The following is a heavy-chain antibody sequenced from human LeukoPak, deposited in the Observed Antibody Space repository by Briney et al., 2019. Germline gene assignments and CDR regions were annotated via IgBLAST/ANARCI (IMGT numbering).Heavy chain of an antibody. CDR2: TYSGGNT. V-gene: IGHV3-53*04. J-gene: IGHJ4*02. D-gene: IGHD3-10*01. CDR3: ARASGSGTSPFDY. CDR1: GFTVSSDY. Sequence: GGSLRLSCAASGFTVSSDYMSWVRQAPGKGLEWVSVTYSGGNTYYADSVKGRFTISRHNSKNTLYIQMNSLRGEDTAVYYCARASGSGTSPFDYWGQGTLVTVSS.